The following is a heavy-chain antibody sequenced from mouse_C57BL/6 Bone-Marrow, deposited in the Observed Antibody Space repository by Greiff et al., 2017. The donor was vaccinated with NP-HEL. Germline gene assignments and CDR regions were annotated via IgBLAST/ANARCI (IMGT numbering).Heavy chain of an antibody. CDR1: GYTFTSYW. V-gene: IGHV1-59*01. CDR3: ARREDTEYFDV. D-gene: IGHD1-1*01. J-gene: IGHJ1*03. Sequence: QVQLQQPGAELVRPGTSVKLSCKASGYTFTSYWMHWVKQRPGQGLEWIGVIDPSDSYTNYNQKFKGKATLTVDTSSSTAYMQLSSLTSEDSAVYYCARREDTEYFDVWGTGTTVTVSS. CDR2: IDPSDSYT.